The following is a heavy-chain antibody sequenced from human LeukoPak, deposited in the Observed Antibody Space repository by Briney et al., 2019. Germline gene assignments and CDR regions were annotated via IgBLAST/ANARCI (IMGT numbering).Heavy chain of an antibody. CDR3: ARGTDDAFDI. CDR2: IYHSGST. V-gene: IGHV4-39*07. D-gene: IGHD1/OR15-1a*01. Sequence: KPSETLSLTCTVSGGSISSTSYYWGWIRQPPGKGLEWIGSIYHSGSTYYNPSLKSRVTISVDRSKNQFSLKLSSVTAADTAVYYCARGTDDAFDIWGQGTMVTVSS. J-gene: IGHJ3*02. CDR1: GGSISSTSYY.